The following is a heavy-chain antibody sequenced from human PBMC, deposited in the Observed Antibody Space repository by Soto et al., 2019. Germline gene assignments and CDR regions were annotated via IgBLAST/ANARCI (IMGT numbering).Heavy chain of an antibody. J-gene: IGHJ4*02. CDR2: TIPMFATA. Sequence: QVHLVQSGAEVKKPGSSVKVSCKASGGSFSNYIFVWVRQAPGQGLEWMGGTIPMFATAQYAQKLQGRVTITADESTSTVYMDLTSLTSDATAVYYCARGLFGQQWLVGFDTWGQGTLVTVSS. V-gene: IGHV1-69*01. D-gene: IGHD6-19*01. CDR3: ARGLFGQQWLVGFDT. CDR1: GGSFSNYI.